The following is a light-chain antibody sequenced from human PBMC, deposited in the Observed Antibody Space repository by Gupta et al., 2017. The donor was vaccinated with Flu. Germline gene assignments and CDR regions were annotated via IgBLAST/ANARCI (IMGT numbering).Light chain of an antibody. CDR1: KLGDNF. V-gene: IGLV3-1*01. CDR3: HSDATLPFL. CDR2: PPP. Sequence: SPGQTASITCSGDKLGDNFACWYQQKPAHPPFLFLSPPPPLPSDLPQLFSGSNSGNTATLTISGTQAMDESHYYFHSDATLPFLFGGGTKLTVL. J-gene: IGLJ2*01.